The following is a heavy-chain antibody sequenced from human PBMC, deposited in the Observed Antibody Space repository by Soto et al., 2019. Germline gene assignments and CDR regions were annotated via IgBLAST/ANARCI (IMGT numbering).Heavy chain of an antibody. CDR2: INSDGSST. CDR1: GFTFSSYW. V-gene: IGHV3-74*01. Sequence: GSLRLSCAASGFTFSSYWMHWVRQAPGKGLVWVSRINSDGSSTSYADSVKGRFTISRDNAKNTLYLQMNSLRAEDTAVYYCAREGGSYYYYGMDVWGQGTTVTVSS. D-gene: IGHD1-26*01. J-gene: IGHJ6*02. CDR3: AREGGSYYYYGMDV.